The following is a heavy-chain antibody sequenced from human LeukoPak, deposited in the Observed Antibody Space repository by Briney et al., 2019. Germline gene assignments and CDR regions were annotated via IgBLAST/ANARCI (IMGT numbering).Heavy chain of an antibody. J-gene: IGHJ6*03. CDR1: GYSFTSYW. V-gene: IGHV5-51*01. CDR3: ARRGIATRETYYYYYMDV. CDR2: IYPGDSDT. D-gene: IGHD6-6*01. Sequence: GESLKISCKGSGYSFTSYWIGWVRQMPGKGLEWMGIIYPGDSDTRYSPSFQGQVTISADKSISTAYLQWSSLKASDTAMYYCARRGIATRETYYYYYMDVWGKGTTVTVSS.